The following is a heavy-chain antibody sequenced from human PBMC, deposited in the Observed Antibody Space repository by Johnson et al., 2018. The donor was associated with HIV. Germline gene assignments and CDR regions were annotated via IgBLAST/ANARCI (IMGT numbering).Heavy chain of an antibody. D-gene: IGHD6-19*01. Sequence: VQLVESGGDLVQPGGSLRLSCAASGFTFTNYWMSWVRQAPGKGLEWVANIKQDGSKKYYVDSVKGRFTISRDNAKNSLYLQMNSLRAEDTAVYYCARAGEQWLAPLDAFDIWGQGTMVTVSS. J-gene: IGHJ3*02. CDR1: GFTFTNYW. CDR3: ARAGEQWLAPLDAFDI. V-gene: IGHV3-7*01. CDR2: IKQDGSKK.